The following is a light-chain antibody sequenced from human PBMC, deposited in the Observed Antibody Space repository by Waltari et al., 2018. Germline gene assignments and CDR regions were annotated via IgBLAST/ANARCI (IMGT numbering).Light chain of an antibody. V-gene: IGKV1-39*01. CDR2: KTS. J-gene: IGKJ4*01. CDR1: QGIGNN. Sequence: DIQMTQSPSSLSASVGDTVTITCQASQGIGNNLNSYQQKPGKAPKLLIYKTSSLQSGIPSRFSGSGSGTDFTLTINSLQPEDFATFYCQQGYSYPFTFGGGTKVEIK. CDR3: QQGYSYPFT.